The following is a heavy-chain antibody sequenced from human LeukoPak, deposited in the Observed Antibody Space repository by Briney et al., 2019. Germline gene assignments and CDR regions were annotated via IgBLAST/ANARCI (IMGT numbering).Heavy chain of an antibody. CDR3: AKDMEYGDGYNSPSAPLDY. CDR1: GFIFDDST. V-gene: IGHV3-43*01. D-gene: IGHD5-24*01. Sequence: GGSLRLSCAASGFIFDDSTMHWVRQAPGKGLEWGSFITWDGDRTYYADSVKGRFSISRDNSKNSLYLHLNSLTTEDTAFYYNAKDMEYGDGYNSPSAPLDYWGQGTLVTVSS. J-gene: IGHJ4*02. CDR2: ITWDGDRT.